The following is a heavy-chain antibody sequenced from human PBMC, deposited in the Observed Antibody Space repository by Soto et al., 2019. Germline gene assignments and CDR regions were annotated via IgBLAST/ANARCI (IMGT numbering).Heavy chain of an antibody. V-gene: IGHV4-39*02. D-gene: IGHD2-2*01. Sequence: QLQLQESGPGLVKPSETLSLTCTVSGASISSSSYYWGWIRQPPGKGLEWIGSIYYSGAPYYNPSLKRRVILSVDTSKNHFSLKLSSVTAADTAVYFCARGAVPAAAAQSYFDYWGQGTLVAVSS. CDR1: GASISSSSYY. J-gene: IGHJ4*02. CDR3: ARGAVPAAAAQSYFDY. CDR2: IYYSGAP.